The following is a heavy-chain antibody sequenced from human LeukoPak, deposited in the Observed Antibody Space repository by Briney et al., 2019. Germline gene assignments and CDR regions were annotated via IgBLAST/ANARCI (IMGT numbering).Heavy chain of an antibody. Sequence: SETLSLTCTVSGGSISSYYWSWIRQPPGKGLEWIGYIYYSRSTNYNPSLKSRVTISVDTSKNQFSLKLSSVTAADTAVYYCAREYSNYYYYMDVWGKGTTVTVSS. CDR3: AREYSNYYYYMDV. V-gene: IGHV4-59*01. J-gene: IGHJ6*03. CDR1: GGSISSYY. D-gene: IGHD4-11*01. CDR2: IYYSRST.